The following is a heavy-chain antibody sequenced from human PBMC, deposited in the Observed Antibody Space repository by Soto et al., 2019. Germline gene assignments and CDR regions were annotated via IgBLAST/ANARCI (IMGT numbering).Heavy chain of an antibody. Sequence: SETLSLTCTVSGGSISSGDYYWSWIRQPPGKGREWIGYIYYSGSTYYNPSLKSRVTISVDTSKNQFSLKLSSVTAADTAVYYCARDRYYDSSGYSGYFDYWGQGTLVTVSS. D-gene: IGHD3-22*01. J-gene: IGHJ4*02. CDR1: GGSISSGDYY. V-gene: IGHV4-30-4*01. CDR2: IYYSGST. CDR3: ARDRYYDSSGYSGYFDY.